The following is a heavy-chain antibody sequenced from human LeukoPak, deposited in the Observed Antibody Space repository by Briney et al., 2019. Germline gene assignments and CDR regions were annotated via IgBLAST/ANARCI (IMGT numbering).Heavy chain of an antibody. Sequence: SETLSLTCTVSGGSISSGHNYWSWVRQPAGKGLEWIGHIFTSGSTNYNPSLRSRVAISVGTSKNQFSLRLSSVTATDTAVYYCASLMEGMGGKGHWGQGTLVTVSS. D-gene: IGHD3-16*01. CDR2: IFTSGST. CDR1: GGSISSGHNY. J-gene: IGHJ4*02. V-gene: IGHV4-61*09. CDR3: ASLMEGMGGKGH.